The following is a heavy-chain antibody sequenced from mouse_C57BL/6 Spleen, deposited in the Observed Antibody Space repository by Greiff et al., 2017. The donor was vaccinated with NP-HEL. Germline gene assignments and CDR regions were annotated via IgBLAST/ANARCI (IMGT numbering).Heavy chain of an antibody. CDR3: ARFITTVVATPYWYFDV. J-gene: IGHJ1*03. V-gene: IGHV5-4*01. D-gene: IGHD1-1*01. CDR2: ISDGGSYT. CDR1: GFTFSSYA. Sequence: EVQVVESGGGLVKPGGSLKLSCAASGFTFSSYAMSWVRQTPEKRLEWVATISDGGSYTYYPDNVKGRFTISRDNAKNNLYLQMSHLKSEDTAMYYCARFITTVVATPYWYFDVWGTGTTVTVSS.